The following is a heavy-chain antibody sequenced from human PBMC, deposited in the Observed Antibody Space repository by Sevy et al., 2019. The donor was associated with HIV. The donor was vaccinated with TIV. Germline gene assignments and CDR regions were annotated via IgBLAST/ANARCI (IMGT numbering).Heavy chain of an antibody. V-gene: IGHV3-53*01. D-gene: IGHD3-16*01. CDR3: AGARGRWLQPDAFDI. J-gene: IGHJ3*02. CDR1: GFTVSSNY. Sequence: GGSLRLSCAVSGFTVSSNYMSWVRQAPGNGPEWVSIIYSGGGTYYADSVKGRFTISRDNSKNTLYLEMNSLRADDTGVYYCAGARGRWLQPDAFDIWGQGTMVTVSS. CDR2: IYSGGGT.